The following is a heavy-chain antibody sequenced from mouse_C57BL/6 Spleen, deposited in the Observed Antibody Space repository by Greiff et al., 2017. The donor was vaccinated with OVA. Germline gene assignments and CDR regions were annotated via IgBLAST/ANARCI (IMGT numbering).Heavy chain of an antibody. CDR2: IHPNSGST. V-gene: IGHV1-64*01. J-gene: IGHJ1*03. CDR3: ARDYGSPLYWYFDV. CDR1: GYTFTSYW. Sequence: QVQLKQPGAELVKPGASVKLSCKASGYTFTSYWMHWVKQRPGRGLEWIGMIHPNSGSTNYNEKFKSKATLTVDKSSSTAYMQLSSLTSEDSAVYYCARDYGSPLYWYFDVWGTGTTVTVSS. D-gene: IGHD1-1*01.